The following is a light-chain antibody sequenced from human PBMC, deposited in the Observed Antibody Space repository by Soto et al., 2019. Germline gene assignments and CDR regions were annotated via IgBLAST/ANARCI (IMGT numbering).Light chain of an antibody. Sequence: QSVLTQPPSASGSPGQSVTISCTGTSSDIGGYNYVSWYQQHPGKAPKLLIYEVSNRPSGVPDRFSGSKSGNTASLTVSGLQAEDEADYYCCSYVGTNNLLFGGGTKLTVL. V-gene: IGLV2-8*01. CDR3: CSYVGTNNLL. CDR1: SSDIGGYNY. J-gene: IGLJ2*01. CDR2: EVS.